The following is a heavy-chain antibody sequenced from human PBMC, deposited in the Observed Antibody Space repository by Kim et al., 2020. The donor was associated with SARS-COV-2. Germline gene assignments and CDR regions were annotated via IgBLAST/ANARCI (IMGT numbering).Heavy chain of an antibody. J-gene: IGHJ3*02. CDR1: GYTFTGYY. Sequence: ASVKVSCKASGYTFTGYYMHWVRQAPGQGLEWMGRINPNSGGTNYAQKFQGRVTMTRDTSISTAYMELSRLRSDDTAVYYCARSGQLGTMIVAGYAFDIWGQGTMVTVSS. D-gene: IGHD3-22*01. CDR2: INPNSGGT. CDR3: ARSGQLGTMIVAGYAFDI. V-gene: IGHV1-2*06.